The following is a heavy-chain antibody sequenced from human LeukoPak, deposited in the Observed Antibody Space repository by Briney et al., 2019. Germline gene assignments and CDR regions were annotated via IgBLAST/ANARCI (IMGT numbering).Heavy chain of an antibody. J-gene: IGHJ3*02. D-gene: IGHD3-10*01. CDR2: ISYDGSNK. Sequence: GGSLRLSCAASGFTFSSYGMHWVRQAPGKGLEWVAVISYDGSNKYYADSVKGRFTISRDNSKNTLYLQMNSLRAEDTAVYYCAKAHYYGSGSYFDAFDIWGQGTMVTVSS. CDR1: GFTFSSYG. V-gene: IGHV3-30*18. CDR3: AKAHYYGSGSYFDAFDI.